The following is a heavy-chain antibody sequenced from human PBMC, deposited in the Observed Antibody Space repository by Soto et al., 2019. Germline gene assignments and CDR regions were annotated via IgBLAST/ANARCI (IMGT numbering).Heavy chain of an antibody. J-gene: IGHJ4*02. CDR2: IHSGGTT. CDR1: GFTVSSNS. Sequence: GGSLRHSCAASGFTVSSNSMNWVRQAPGKGLEWVSVIHSGGTTYYADSVKGRFTISRDYSKNTMYLQMNSLRVEDTAVYYCARAPDFDWSWYYWGQGTLVTVSS. D-gene: IGHD3-9*01. CDR3: ARAPDFDWSWYY. V-gene: IGHV3-66*01.